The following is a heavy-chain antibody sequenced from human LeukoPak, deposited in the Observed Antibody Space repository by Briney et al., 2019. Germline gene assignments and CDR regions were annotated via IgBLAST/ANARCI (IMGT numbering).Heavy chain of an antibody. D-gene: IGHD3-10*01. J-gene: IGHJ4*02. Sequence: GGSLRLSCAVSGFTFSSYWMHWVRQAPGKGLVWVSRIDRDGSRINYADSVKGRFTISRDNGKNTLYLQMNSLRVEDTAIYYCFREGGDWGQGTLVTVSS. CDR1: GFTFSSYW. CDR2: IDRDGSRI. CDR3: FREGGD. V-gene: IGHV3-74*01.